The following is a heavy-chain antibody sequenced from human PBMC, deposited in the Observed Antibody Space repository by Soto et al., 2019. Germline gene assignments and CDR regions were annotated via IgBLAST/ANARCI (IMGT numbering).Heavy chain of an antibody. D-gene: IGHD3-22*01. CDR2: INHSGST. CDR3: ARSEGDYYDSSGYYFLGAFDI. Sequence: PSETLSLTCAVYGGSFSGYYWTWIRQPPGTGLEWIGEINHSGSTNYNPSLKSRVTISVDTSKNQFSLKLSSVTAADTAVYYCARSEGDYYDSSGYYFLGAFDIWGQGTMVTVSS. J-gene: IGHJ3*02. CDR1: GGSFSGYY. V-gene: IGHV4-34*01.